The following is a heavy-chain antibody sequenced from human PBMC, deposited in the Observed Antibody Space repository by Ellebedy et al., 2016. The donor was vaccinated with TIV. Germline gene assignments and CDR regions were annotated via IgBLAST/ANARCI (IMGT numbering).Heavy chain of an antibody. D-gene: IGHD5-24*01. V-gene: IGHV3-73*01. Sequence: GESLKISCAASGFAFSDSPIHWVRQAPGKGLEWVGHIRSKTTRYATHYTASVTGRFTIPRDDSKNTSYLQMTSLKTEDAAMYYCTGQTDSIHDLWGQGALVAVSS. CDR1: GFAFSDSP. CDR3: TGQTDSIHDL. CDR2: IRSKTTRYAT. J-gene: IGHJ4*02.